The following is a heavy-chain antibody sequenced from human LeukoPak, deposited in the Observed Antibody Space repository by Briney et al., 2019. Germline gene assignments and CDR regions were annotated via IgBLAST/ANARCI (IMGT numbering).Heavy chain of an antibody. V-gene: IGHV4-38-2*02. CDR3: AKGAGGFTYSNSFDP. Sequence: PSETLSLTCTVSGYSISTGYYWGWMRQPPGKGLEWIGSIYYSGTTHYSPSLESRVTISVDTSKNQFYLKLACVTGADTAIYYCAKGAGGFTYSNSFDPSGPRTPVTVSS. D-gene: IGHD2-21*01. CDR2: IYYSGTT. CDR1: GYSISTGYY. J-gene: IGHJ5*02.